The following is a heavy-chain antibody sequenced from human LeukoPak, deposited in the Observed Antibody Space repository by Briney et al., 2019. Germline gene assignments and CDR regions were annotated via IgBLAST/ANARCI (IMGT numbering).Heavy chain of an antibody. CDR2: INPNGGAT. J-gene: IGHJ4*02. CDR3: AKRIVGGLESDD. Sequence: GASVKVSCKASGYTFTGYYMHWVRQAPGQGLEWMGWINPNGGATNYAQKFQGRVTMTRDTSINTAYMELGGLRSDDTAIYYCAKRIVGGLESDDWGQGTLVTVSS. D-gene: IGHD1-26*01. CDR1: GYTFTGYY. V-gene: IGHV1-2*02.